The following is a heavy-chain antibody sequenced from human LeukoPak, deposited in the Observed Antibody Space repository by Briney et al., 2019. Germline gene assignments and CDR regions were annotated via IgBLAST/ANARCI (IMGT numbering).Heavy chain of an antibody. Sequence: ASVKVSCKASGYTFTSYGISWVRQAPGQGLEWMGWISAYNGNTNYAQKLQGRVTMTTDTSTSTAYMERRSLRSDDTAVYYCARDLKYYDFWSGYYKYYFDYWGQGTLVTVSS. J-gene: IGHJ4*02. CDR2: ISAYNGNT. CDR3: ARDLKYYDFWSGYYKYYFDY. D-gene: IGHD3-3*01. CDR1: GYTFTSYG. V-gene: IGHV1-18*01.